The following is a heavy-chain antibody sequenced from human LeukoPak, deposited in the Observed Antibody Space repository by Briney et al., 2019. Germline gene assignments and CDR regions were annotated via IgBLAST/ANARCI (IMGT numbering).Heavy chain of an antibody. CDR3: ASCRSKEGGGGRVGQ. CDR1: GGSICRSTDY. D-gene: IGHD2-15*01. CDR2: IFYSGST. V-gene: IGHV4-39*01. Sequence: SETLSLTCTLSGGSICRSTDYTGWIRRPPGTGLEWIVYIFYSGSTSYNPSLKSQLTISVKTSKNQCSVTWTSVAAADPAVYYCASCRSKEGGGGRVGQWGQGTLVTVSS. J-gene: IGHJ4*02.